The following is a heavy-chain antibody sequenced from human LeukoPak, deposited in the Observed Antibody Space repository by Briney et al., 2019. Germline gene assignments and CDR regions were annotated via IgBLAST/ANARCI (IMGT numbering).Heavy chain of an antibody. V-gene: IGHV3-23*01. CDR3: ARDPRGYSYGPGPYYFDY. J-gene: IGHJ4*02. D-gene: IGHD5-18*01. CDR2: ISGSGGSA. CDR1: GFTFSSYA. Sequence: GGSLRLSCAASGFTFSSYAMSWVRQAPGKGLEWVSAISGSGGSAYYADSVKGRFTISRDNSKNTLYLQMNSLRAEDTALYYCARDPRGYSYGPGPYYFDYWGQGTLVTVSS.